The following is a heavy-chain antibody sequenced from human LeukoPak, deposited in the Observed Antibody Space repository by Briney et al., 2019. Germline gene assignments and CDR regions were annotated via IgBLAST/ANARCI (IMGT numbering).Heavy chain of an antibody. CDR2: MYSSGST. CDR3: ARYLRSSSTYYMDV. V-gene: IGHV4-4*07. J-gene: IGHJ6*03. Sequence: SETLSLTCTVSGASISNYYWTWIRQPAGKGLEWIGRMYSSGSTIYNPSLKSRVTMSVDTSKNQFSLRLSSMTAADTAVYHCARYLRSSSTYYMDVWGKGTTVTVS. CDR1: GASISNYY. D-gene: IGHD3-10*01.